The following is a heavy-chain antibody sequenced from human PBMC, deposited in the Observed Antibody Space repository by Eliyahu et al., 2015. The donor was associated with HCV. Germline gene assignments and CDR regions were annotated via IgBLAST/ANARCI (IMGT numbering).Heavy chain of an antibody. D-gene: IGHD1-7*01. Sequence: SYGISWVRQAPGQGLEWMGWISAYNGNTNYAQKLQGRVTMTTDTSTSTAYMELRSLRSDDTAVYYCARLGGTPLYYYGMDVWGQGTTVTVSS. CDR1: SYG. CDR2: ISAYNGNT. J-gene: IGHJ6*02. CDR3: ARLGGTPLYYYGMDV. V-gene: IGHV1-18*04.